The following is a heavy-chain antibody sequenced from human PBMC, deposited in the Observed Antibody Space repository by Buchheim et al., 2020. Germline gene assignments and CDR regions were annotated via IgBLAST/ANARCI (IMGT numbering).Heavy chain of an antibody. CDR3: ARVGSIAARLRSFYYYGMDV. CDR1: GGSFSGYY. Sequence: QVQLQQWGAGLLKPSETLSLTCAVYGGSFSGYYWSWTRQPPGKGLEWIGEINHSGSTNHNPSLKSRVTISVDTSKNQFSLKLSSVTAADTAVYYCARVGSIAARLRSFYYYGMDVWGQGTT. D-gene: IGHD6-6*01. J-gene: IGHJ6*02. V-gene: IGHV4-34*01. CDR2: INHSGST.